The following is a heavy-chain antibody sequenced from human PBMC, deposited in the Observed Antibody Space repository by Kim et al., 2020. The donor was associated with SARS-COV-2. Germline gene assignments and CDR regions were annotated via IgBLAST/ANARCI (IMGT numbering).Heavy chain of an antibody. V-gene: IGHV5-10-1*01. CDR1: GYSFTSYW. J-gene: IGHJ6*02. CDR3: ARRGSHYYGSGSYYLEKYGMDV. D-gene: IGHD3-10*01. Sequence: GESLKISCKGSGYSFTSYWISWVRQMPGKGLEWMGRIDPSDSYTNYSPSFQGHVTISADKSISTAYLQWSSLKASDTAMYYCARRGSHYYGSGSYYLEKYGMDVWGQGTTVTVSS. CDR2: IDPSDSYT.